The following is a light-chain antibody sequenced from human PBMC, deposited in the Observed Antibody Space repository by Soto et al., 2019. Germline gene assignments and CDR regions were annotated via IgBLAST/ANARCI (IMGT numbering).Light chain of an antibody. J-gene: IGKJ1*01. CDR3: QQYATSPWT. V-gene: IGKV3-20*01. CDR2: GAS. CDR1: QSVSSTY. Sequence: EIVLTQSPGTLSLSPGERATLSCRASQSVSSTYFAWYQQIPGQAPRLLIYGASSRATGIPDRFSGSGSGADFTLTISRLEPEDFAVYYCQQYATSPWTFGQGTKVEIK.